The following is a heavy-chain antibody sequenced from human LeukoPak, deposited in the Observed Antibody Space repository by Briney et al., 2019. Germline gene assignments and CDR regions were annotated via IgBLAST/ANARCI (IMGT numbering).Heavy chain of an antibody. D-gene: IGHD3-3*01. CDR1: GGTFTSYA. CDR3: AREVRFGVVITDRDYGMDV. J-gene: IGHJ6*02. V-gene: IGHV1-69*04. CDR2: IIPILGIA. Sequence: PEKLSGKAAGGTFTSYAISWVRQAPGQGREWRGRIIPILGIANYSKKLQGRVTITADKSTSTAYMELRRLRSEDTDVYYCAREVRFGVVITDRDYGMDVWGPGTTVTVSS.